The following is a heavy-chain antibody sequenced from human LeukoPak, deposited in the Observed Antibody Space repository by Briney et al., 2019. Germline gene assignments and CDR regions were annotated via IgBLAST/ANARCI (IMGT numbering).Heavy chain of an antibody. Sequence: GGSLRLSCAASGFTVSSYEMNWVRQAPGKGLEWVSYISSSGSTIYYADSVKGRFTISRDNAKNSLYLQMNSLRAEDTAVYYCAELGITMIGGVWGKGTPVTISS. J-gene: IGHJ6*04. CDR3: AELGITMIGGV. CDR1: GFTVSSYE. D-gene: IGHD3-10*02. V-gene: IGHV3-48*03. CDR2: ISSSGSTI.